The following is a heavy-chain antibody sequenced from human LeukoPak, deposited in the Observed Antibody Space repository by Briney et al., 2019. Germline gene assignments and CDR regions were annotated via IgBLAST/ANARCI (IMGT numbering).Heavy chain of an antibody. V-gene: IGHV1-2*02. CDR1: GYTFTGYY. CDR3: ATAKDDYYYYMDV. D-gene: IGHD2-15*01. Sequence: ASVKVSCKASGYTFTGYYMHWVRQAPGQGLEWMGWINPNSGGTNYAQKFQGRVTMTRDTSISTAYMELSRLRSDDTAVYYCATAKDDYYYYMDVWGKGTTVTISS. J-gene: IGHJ6*03. CDR2: INPNSGGT.